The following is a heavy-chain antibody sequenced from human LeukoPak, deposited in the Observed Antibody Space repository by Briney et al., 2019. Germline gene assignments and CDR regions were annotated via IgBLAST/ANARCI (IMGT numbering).Heavy chain of an antibody. CDR1: GGTFSSYA. Sequence: GSSVKVSCKASGGTFSSYAISWVRQAPGQGLEWMGRIIPIFGTANYAQKFQGRVTITTDESTSTAYMELSSLRSEDTAVYYCARVLLDTATENNXFDPXXQGTLVTVS. CDR2: IIPIFGTA. CDR3: ARVLLDTATENNXFDP. V-gene: IGHV1-69*05. D-gene: IGHD5-24*01. J-gene: IGHJ5*02.